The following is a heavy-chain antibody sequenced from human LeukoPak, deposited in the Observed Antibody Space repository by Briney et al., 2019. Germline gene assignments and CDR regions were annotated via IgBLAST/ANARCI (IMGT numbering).Heavy chain of an antibody. D-gene: IGHD5-24*01. J-gene: IGHJ4*02. CDR1: GYTFSSYG. CDR2: ISAYNGNT. Sequence: ASVKVSCKASGYTFSSYGISWVRQAPGQGLEWMGWISAYNGNTNYAQKLQGRVTMTTDTSTSTAYMELSSLRSDDTAVYYCARDDGIRDGYNSGIDYWGQGTLVTVSS. V-gene: IGHV1-18*01. CDR3: ARDDGIRDGYNSGIDY.